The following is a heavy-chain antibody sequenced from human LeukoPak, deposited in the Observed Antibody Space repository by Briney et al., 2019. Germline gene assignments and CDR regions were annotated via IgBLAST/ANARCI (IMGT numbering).Heavy chain of an antibody. V-gene: IGHV4-39*07. CDR1: AVSISSSRYY. CDR2: IYDGGST. D-gene: IGHD3-3*01. CDR3: ARDQPLDPRNTLRSNWFDP. Sequence: PSETLSLTCTVSAVSISSSRYYWGWIRQPPGKGLEWIGSIYDGGSTYYNPSLKSRVTISVDTSKNQFSLKLCSVTAADTAVYYCARDQPLDPRNTLRSNWFDPWGLGTLVTVSS. J-gene: IGHJ5*02.